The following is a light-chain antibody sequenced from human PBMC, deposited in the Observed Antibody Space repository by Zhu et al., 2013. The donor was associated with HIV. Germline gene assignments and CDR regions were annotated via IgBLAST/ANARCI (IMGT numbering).Light chain of an antibody. CDR2: GNN. CDR3: LSYDMSLRGRV. Sequence: QSVLTQPPSVSGAPGQRATISCTGSSSNIGARFDVHWYQQIPGTAPKLLIFGNNNRPSGVPDRFSGSKSGTSASLAITGLQAEDEGDYYCLSYDMSLRGRVFGGGTKLTVL. V-gene: IGLV1-40*01. CDR1: SSNIGARFD. J-gene: IGLJ3*02.